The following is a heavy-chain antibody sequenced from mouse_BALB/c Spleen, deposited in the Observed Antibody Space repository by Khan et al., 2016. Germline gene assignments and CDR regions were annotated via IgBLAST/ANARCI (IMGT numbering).Heavy chain of an antibody. CDR1: GYSISSGYS. J-gene: IGHJ2*01. CDR2: IHYNGST. Sequence: EVQLQESGPDLVKPSQSLSLTCTVTGYSISSGYSWHWIRQFPGNKLEWMGYIHYNGSTKYNPSLKSRTTITRDTSKNQFFLQLNSVTTEATATYYCASWHYYGSSPWGQGTTLAVSS. V-gene: IGHV3-1*02. CDR3: ASWHYYGSSP. D-gene: IGHD1-1*01.